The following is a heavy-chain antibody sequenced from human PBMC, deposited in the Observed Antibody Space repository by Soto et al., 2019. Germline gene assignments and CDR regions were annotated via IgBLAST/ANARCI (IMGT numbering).Heavy chain of an antibody. CDR1: GGSISSYY. V-gene: IGHV4-34*01. CDR2: INHSGST. J-gene: IGHJ4*02. Sequence: PSETLSLTCTVSGGSISSYYWSWIRQPPGKGLEWIGEINHSGSTNYNPSLKSRVTISVDTSKNQFSLKLSSVTAADTAVYYCARVVVVVAATLPWPYYFDYWGQGTLVTVSS. CDR3: ARVVVVVAATLPWPYYFDY. D-gene: IGHD2-15*01.